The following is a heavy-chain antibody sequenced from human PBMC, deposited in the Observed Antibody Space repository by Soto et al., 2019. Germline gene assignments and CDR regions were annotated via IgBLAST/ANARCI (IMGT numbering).Heavy chain of an antibody. D-gene: IGHD3-16*01. Sequence: PSETLSLTCTVSGGSISSSSYYWGWIRQPPGKWLEWIGSIYYSGSTYYNPSLKSRVTISVDTSKNQFSLKLSSVTAADTAVYYCARHSVITFGENEYWGQGTLVTVYS. CDR2: IYYSGST. CDR1: GGSISSSSYY. V-gene: IGHV4-39*01. J-gene: IGHJ4*02. CDR3: ARHSVITFGENEY.